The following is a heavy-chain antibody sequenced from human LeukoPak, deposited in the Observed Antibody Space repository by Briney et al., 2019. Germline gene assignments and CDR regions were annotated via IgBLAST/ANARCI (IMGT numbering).Heavy chain of an antibody. J-gene: IGHJ5*02. Sequence: AGTLTLSCAASGFTISSYAMSWLRQAPGKGLEWVSAISGSGGSTYYADPVKGRFTITRDNSKNTLYLQMSSLRAEDTAVYYCPKDQFSSGLNWFDPWGQGTLVTVSS. D-gene: IGHD6-19*01. CDR1: GFTISSYA. V-gene: IGHV3-23*01. CDR2: ISGSGGST. CDR3: PKDQFSSGLNWFDP.